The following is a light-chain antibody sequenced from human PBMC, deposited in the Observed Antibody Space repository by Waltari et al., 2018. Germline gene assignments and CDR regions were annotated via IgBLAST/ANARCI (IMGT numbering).Light chain of an antibody. Sequence: QSALTQPHSASGSPGQSVPISCTGTRSDVGNYDYVSWYQQHPGKVPNLILYEVTKRPAGVSDCFSASKSAKTASPTVSGLQADDEADYCCSSYGGDNNFVIFGGGTKLTV. V-gene: IGLV2-8*01. CDR2: EVT. CDR3: SSYGGDNNFVI. J-gene: IGLJ2*01. CDR1: RSDVGNYDY.